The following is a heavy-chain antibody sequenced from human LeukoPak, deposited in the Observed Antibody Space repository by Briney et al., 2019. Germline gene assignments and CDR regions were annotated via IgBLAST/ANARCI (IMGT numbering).Heavy chain of an antibody. D-gene: IGHD2-2*01. V-gene: IGHV3-21*01. J-gene: IGHJ4*02. CDR3: AGRCSSTSCYDIEFDY. Sequence: PGGSLRLSXAASGFTFSSYSMNWVRQAPGKGLEWVSSISSSSSHIYYADSVKGRFTISRDNAKNSLYLQMNSLRAEDTAVYYCAGRCSSTSCYDIEFDYWGQGTLVTVSS. CDR2: ISSSSSHI. CDR1: GFTFSSYS.